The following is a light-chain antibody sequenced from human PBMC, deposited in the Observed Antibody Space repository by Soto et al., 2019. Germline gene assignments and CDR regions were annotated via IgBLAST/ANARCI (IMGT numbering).Light chain of an antibody. J-gene: IGKJ1*01. Sequence: IQLTPSPSSLSASVVDRVTITCRASQGISSYLAWYQQKPGKAPKLLIYAASTLQSGVPSRFSGSGSGTDFTLTISSLQPEDFATYYCQQYNTYPWTFGQGTKVDIK. CDR2: AAS. V-gene: IGKV1-9*01. CDR1: QGISSY. CDR3: QQYNTYPWT.